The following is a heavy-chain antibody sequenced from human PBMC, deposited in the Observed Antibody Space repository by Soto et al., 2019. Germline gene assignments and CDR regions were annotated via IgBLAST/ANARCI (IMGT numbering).Heavy chain of an antibody. CDR1: GYSFTSYW. V-gene: IGHV5-10-1*01. CDR2: IDPSDSYT. J-gene: IGHJ4*02. Sequence: LGESLKISCKGSGYSFTSYWISWVRQMPGKGLEWMGRIDPSDSYTNYSPSFQGHVTISADKSISTAYLQWSSLKASDTAMYYCARRRYCSGGSCWGFDYWGQGTLVTVSS. CDR3: ARRRYCSGGSCWGFDY. D-gene: IGHD2-15*01.